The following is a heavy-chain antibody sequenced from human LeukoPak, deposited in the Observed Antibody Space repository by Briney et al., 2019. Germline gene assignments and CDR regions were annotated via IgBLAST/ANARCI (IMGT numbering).Heavy chain of an antibody. CDR1: GYTSTDYY. CDR3: ARNAYCDSTNCFAWFDP. J-gene: IGHJ5*02. V-gene: IGHV1-2*02. D-gene: IGHD2-2*01. CDR2: IVPHSGGT. Sequence: ASVKVPCKASGYTSTDYYIHWVRQAPGQGLEWMGWIVPHSGGTNCAQNYQGRITMTRDTSISTAYMELSSLRSDDTAVYYCARNAYCDSTNCFAWFDPWGQGTLVTVST.